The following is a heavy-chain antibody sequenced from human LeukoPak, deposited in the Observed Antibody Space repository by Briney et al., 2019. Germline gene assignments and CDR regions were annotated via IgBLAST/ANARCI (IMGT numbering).Heavy chain of an antibody. CDR3: ARDRNRGYDVLEY. J-gene: IGHJ4*02. Sequence: GGSLRLSCAASGFTVSRTDMNWVRPAPGRGLEWVSVIYNGGIASYADSVKGRFSISRDNSTNTLYLQMNTVSDEDTAVYYCARDRNRGYDVLEYSGQGTLVTVYS. CDR1: GFTVSRTD. V-gene: IGHV3-53*01. CDR2: IYNGGIA. D-gene: IGHD5-12*01.